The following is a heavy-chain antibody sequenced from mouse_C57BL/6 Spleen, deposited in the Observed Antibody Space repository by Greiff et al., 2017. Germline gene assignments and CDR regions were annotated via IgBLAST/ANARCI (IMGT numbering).Heavy chain of an antibody. CDR1: GFNIKDYY. CDR3: AREDYDVFAY. CDR2: IDPEDGET. J-gene: IGHJ3*01. V-gene: IGHV14-2*01. D-gene: IGHD2-4*01. Sequence: VQLQQSGAELVKPGASVKLSCTASGFNIKDYYMHWVKQRTEQGLEWIGRIDPEDGETQYSPKFQGKVTITADTSSNTAYLQLSSLTSEDTTVYYCAREDYDVFAYWGQGTLVTVSA.